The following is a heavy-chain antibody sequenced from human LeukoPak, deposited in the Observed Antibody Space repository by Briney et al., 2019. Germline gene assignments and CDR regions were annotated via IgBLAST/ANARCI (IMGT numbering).Heavy chain of an antibody. CDR1: GLTFSSYG. CDR2: ISYDGSNK. CDR3: AKGLYSSGWFIDY. J-gene: IGHJ4*02. V-gene: IGHV3-30*18. D-gene: IGHD6-19*01. Sequence: GGSLRLSCAASGLTFSSYGMHWVRQAPGKGLEWVAVISYDGSNKYYADSVKGRFTISRDNSKNTLYLQMNSLRAEDTAVYYCAKGLYSSGWFIDYWGQGTLVTVSS.